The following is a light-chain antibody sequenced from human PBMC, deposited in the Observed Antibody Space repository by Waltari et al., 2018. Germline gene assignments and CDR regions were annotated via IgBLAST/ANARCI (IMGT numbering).Light chain of an antibody. CDR3: QAWDSSTAV. CDR1: KLGDKY. CDR2: QDN. J-gene: IGLJ2*01. Sequence: SYELTQPPSASVSPGSTAIINCSGDKLGDKYACWYQQRPGQSPVLVIYQDNKRPSGIPERFSGSNSGNTATLTISGTQAMDEADYYCQAWDSSTAVFGGGTKLTVL. V-gene: IGLV3-1*01.